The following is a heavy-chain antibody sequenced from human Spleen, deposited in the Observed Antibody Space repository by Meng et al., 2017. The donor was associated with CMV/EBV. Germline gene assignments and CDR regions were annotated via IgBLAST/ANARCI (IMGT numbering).Heavy chain of an antibody. V-gene: IGHV3-74*01. CDR2: INSGGSTT. D-gene: IGHD5-12*01. CDR3: ARVERGYSGYDYGDYYYGMDV. CDR1: GFTFSSYW. J-gene: IGHJ6*02. Sequence: GGSLRLSCAASGFTFSSYWMHWVRQAPGKGLEWVSRINSGGSTTSYADSVKDRFTISRDNAKNTVYMQMSSLRAEDTAVYYCARVERGYSGYDYGDYYYGMDVWGQGTTVTVSS.